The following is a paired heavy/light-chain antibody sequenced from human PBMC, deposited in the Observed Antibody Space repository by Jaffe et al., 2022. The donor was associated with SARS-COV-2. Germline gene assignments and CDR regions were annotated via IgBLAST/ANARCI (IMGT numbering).Heavy chain of an antibody. V-gene: IGHV5-51*01. D-gene: IGHD3-9*01. J-gene: IGHJ6*03. CDR2: IYPGDSDT. Sequence: EVQLVQSGAEVKKPGESLKISCKGSGYSFSSHWIAWVRQMPGKGLEWMGIIYPGDSDTKYSPSFQGQVTISADRSISTAYLQWNSLKVSDTAMYYCARLQFNWFLGYYYYYMDVWGKGTTVTVSS. CDR3: ARLQFNWFLGYYYYYMDV. CDR1: GYSFSSHW.
Light chain of an antibody. CDR3: SSYAGNYNLV. CDR2: EVT. CDR1: SSDVGGYNY. V-gene: IGLV2-8*01. Sequence: QSALTQPPSASGSPGQSVTISCTGTSSDVGGYNYVSWYQQHPGRAPKLMIYEVTKRPSGVPDRFSGSKSGNTASLTVSGLQADDEAAYYCSSYAGNYNLVFGGGTKLTVL. J-gene: IGLJ2*01.